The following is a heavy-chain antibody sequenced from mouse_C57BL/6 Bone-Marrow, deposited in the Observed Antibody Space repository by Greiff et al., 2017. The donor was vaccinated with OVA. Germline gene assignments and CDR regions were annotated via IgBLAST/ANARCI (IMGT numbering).Heavy chain of an antibody. CDR3: ARMRYYGSSYPFDY. CDR1: GFSLSTFGMG. Sequence: QVTLKESGPGILQPSQTLSLTCSFSGFSLSTFGMGVGWIRQPSGKGLEWLAHIWWDDDKYYNPALKSRLTISKDTSKNQVFLKIANVDTADTATYYCARMRYYGSSYPFDYWGQGTTLTVSS. V-gene: IGHV8-8*01. J-gene: IGHJ2*01. CDR2: IWWDDDK. D-gene: IGHD1-1*01.